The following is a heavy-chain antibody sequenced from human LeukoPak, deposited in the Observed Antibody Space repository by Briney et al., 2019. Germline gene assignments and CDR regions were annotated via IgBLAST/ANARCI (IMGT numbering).Heavy chain of an antibody. CDR2: IHPADSDI. V-gene: IGHV5-51*01. J-gene: IGHJ5*02. D-gene: IGHD2-15*01. CDR1: GYSINNYW. Sequence: GESLKISCKGSGYSINNYWIAWARQMPGKGLEWMGIIHPADSDIRYSPSFQGQVTISADKSISTAYLQWNSLKASDTAMYYCARQEYCSGASCYTWFDPWGQGTLVTVSS. CDR3: ARQEYCSGASCYTWFDP.